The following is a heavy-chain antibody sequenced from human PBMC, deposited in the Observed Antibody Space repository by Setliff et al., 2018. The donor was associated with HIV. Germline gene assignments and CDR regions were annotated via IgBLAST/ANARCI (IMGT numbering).Heavy chain of an antibody. J-gene: IGHJ6*03. CDR2: IKVGSGET. CDR1: GYTFINHA. Sequence: ASVKVSCKASGYTFINHAMHWVRQAPGQRLEWMGWIKVGSGETQYSQELQGRVTITRDTSTSTVYMELSSLRSEDTAVYYCAREESITIFGVPIWGYYYYYMDVWGKGTTVTVSS. V-gene: IGHV1-3*03. D-gene: IGHD3-3*01. CDR3: AREESITIFGVPIWGYYYYYMDV.